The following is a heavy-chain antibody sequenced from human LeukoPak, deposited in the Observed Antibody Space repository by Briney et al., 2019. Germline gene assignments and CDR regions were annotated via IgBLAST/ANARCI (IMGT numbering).Heavy chain of an antibody. V-gene: IGHV3-30-3*01. CDR2: ISYDGSNK. D-gene: IGHD5-24*01. CDR1: GFTFSSYA. CDR3: ARRDGYNKGDFDY. J-gene: IGHJ4*02. Sequence: GGSLRLSCAASGFTFSSYAMHWVRQAPGKELEWVAVISYDGSNKYYADSVKGRFTISRDNSKNTLYLQMNSLRAEDTAVYYCARRDGYNKGDFDYWGQGTLVTVSS.